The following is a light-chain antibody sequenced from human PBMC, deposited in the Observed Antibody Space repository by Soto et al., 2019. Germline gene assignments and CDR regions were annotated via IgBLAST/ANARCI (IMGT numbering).Light chain of an antibody. CDR1: QSISSH. CDR2: DAS. V-gene: IGKV3-11*01. J-gene: IGKJ4*01. CDR3: QQRPHWPLT. Sequence: EIVLTQSPATLSLSPGERATLSCRASQSISSHLAWYQQKPGQAPRLLIYDASNRAPGIPARFSGSGSGTDSTLTISSLEPEEFAVYYCQQRPHWPLTFGGGTKVEIK.